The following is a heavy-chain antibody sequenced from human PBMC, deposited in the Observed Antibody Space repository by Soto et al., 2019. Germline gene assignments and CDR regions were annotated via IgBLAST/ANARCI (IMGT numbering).Heavy chain of an antibody. V-gene: IGHV2-26*01. Sequence: QVTLKESGPVLVKPTETLTLTCTVSGFSLSDARMGVSWIRQPPGKALEWLAHIFSNDDKFYSTSLQNRLTIYKDDSRSQVVLTMTNMDPVDTAAYYCARIWRAGGAQLWFDPWGQGTLVTVSS. CDR2: IFSNDDK. D-gene: IGHD1-1*01. J-gene: IGHJ5*02. CDR3: ARIWRAGGAQLWFDP. CDR1: GFSLSDARMG.